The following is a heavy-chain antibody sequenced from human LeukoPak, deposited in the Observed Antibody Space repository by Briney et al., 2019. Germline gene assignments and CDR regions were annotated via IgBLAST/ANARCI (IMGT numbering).Heavy chain of an antibody. CDR2: IKQDGSEK. CDR1: GFTISSYW. V-gene: IGHV3-7*01. Sequence: GGSLRLSCAASGFTISSYWMSWVRQAPGKGLEWVANIKQDGSEKYYVDSVKGRFTISRDNAKNSLYLQMNSLRAEDTAVYYCARVVMITFGGPEGFDYWGQGTLVTVSS. J-gene: IGHJ4*02. CDR3: ARVVMITFGGPEGFDY. D-gene: IGHD3-16*01.